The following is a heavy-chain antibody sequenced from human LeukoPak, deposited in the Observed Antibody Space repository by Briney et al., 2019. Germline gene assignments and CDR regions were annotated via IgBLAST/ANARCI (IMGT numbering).Heavy chain of an antibody. CDR2: IQYDGNRK. J-gene: IGHJ5*02. CDR1: GFIFSSYG. Sequence: GGSLGLSCVASGFIFSSYGMHWVRRAPGKGLEWVTFIQYDGNRKYYADSVKGRFTISRDNSKNTLYLQMNSLRAEDTAVYYCVKAKIVGAFDPWGQGTLVTVSS. V-gene: IGHV3-30*02. CDR3: VKAKIVGAFDP. D-gene: IGHD1-26*01.